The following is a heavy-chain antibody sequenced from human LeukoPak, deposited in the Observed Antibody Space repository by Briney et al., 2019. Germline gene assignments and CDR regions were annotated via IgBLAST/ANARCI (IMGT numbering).Heavy chain of an antibody. V-gene: IGHV3-11*04. Sequence: GGSLRLSCAASGFTFSEYYMSWIRQAPGKGLDWVSYISSGGDTIYYADSVKGRFTISRDNSKNTLYLQMNSLRAEDTAVYYCAKDQGAVEPYYFDYWGQGTLVTVSS. CDR2: ISSGGDTI. CDR1: GFTFSEYY. D-gene: IGHD5-24*01. J-gene: IGHJ4*02. CDR3: AKDQGAVEPYYFDY.